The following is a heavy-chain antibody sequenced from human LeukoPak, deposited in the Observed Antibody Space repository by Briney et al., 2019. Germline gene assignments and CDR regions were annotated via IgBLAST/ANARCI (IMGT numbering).Heavy chain of an antibody. CDR1: GYIFANYG. CDR3: ARDRRGYSAYDGEGFDY. D-gene: IGHD5-12*01. J-gene: IGHJ4*02. V-gene: IGHV1-18*04. Sequence: VSVKVSCKASGYIFANYGFSWVRQAPGQGLEWMGWISADNHNTKYAQKFQDRVTMTDDRSTSTVYMELRSLRSDDPAVYYCARDRRGYSAYDGEGFDYWGQGTLVTVSS. CDR2: ISADNHNT.